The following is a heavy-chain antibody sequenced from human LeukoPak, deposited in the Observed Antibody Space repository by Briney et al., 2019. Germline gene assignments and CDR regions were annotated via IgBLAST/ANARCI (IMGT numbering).Heavy chain of an antibody. J-gene: IGHJ6*02. V-gene: IGHV1-2*02. CDR1: GYTFTGYY. Sequence: RASVKVSYKASGYTFTGYYMHWVRQAPGQGLEWMGWINPNSGGTNYAQKFQGRVTMTRDTSISTAYMELSRLRSDDTAVYYCARDYIVDPGYGMDVWGQGTTVTVSS. CDR3: ARDYIVDPGYGMDV. D-gene: IGHD2-21*01. CDR2: INPNSGGT.